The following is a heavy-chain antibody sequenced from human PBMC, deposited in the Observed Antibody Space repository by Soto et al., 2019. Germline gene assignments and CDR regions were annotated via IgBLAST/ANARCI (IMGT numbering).Heavy chain of an antibody. V-gene: IGHV4-31*03. CDR1: GGSISSGGYY. D-gene: IGHD3-22*01. CDR2: IYYSGST. Sequence: SETLSLTCTVSGGSISSGGYYWSWIRQHPGKGLEWIGYIYYSGSTYYNPSLKSRVTISVDTSKNQFSLKLSSVTAADTAVYYCARGHDSSGYYDPGYWGQGTLVTVSS. CDR3: ARGHDSSGYYDPGY. J-gene: IGHJ4*02.